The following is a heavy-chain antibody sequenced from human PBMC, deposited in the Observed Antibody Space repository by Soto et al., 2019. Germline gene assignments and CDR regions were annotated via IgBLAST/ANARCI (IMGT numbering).Heavy chain of an antibody. V-gene: IGHV3-33*01. D-gene: IGHD5-18*01. CDR1: GFTFSSYG. Sequence: QVQLVESGGGVAQPGRSLRLSCAASGFTFSSYGMHWVRQAPGKGLEWVAVIWYDGSNKYYADSVKGRFTISRDNSKNTLYLQMNSLRAEDTAVYYCARVGGYSYGWGEYYYYGMDVWGQGTTVTVSS. CDR2: IWYDGSNK. CDR3: ARVGGYSYGWGEYYYYGMDV. J-gene: IGHJ6*02.